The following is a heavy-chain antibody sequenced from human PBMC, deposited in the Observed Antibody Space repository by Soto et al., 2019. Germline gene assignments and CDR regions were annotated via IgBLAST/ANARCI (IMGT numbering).Heavy chain of an antibody. V-gene: IGHV3-30*18. CDR3: AKGSRGGYSRVLRATES. J-gene: IGHJ5*02. D-gene: IGHD6-13*01. Sequence: QVQLVESGGGVVQPGESLRLSCVASGFTLDTFGMHWVRQAPGKGLEWVGVISFDGYSQYYADSVKGRFTISRDISQNTLDLHMSSLRVEDTAVYYCAKGSRGGYSRVLRATESWAQGTLVTVSS. CDR2: ISFDGYSQ. CDR1: GFTLDTFG.